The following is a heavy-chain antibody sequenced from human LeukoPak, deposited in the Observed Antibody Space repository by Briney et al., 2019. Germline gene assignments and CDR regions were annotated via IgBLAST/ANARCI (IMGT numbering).Heavy chain of an antibody. CDR1: GDSVSSNSAT. V-gene: IGHV6-1*01. Sequence: SQTLSLTCAISGDSVSSNSATWTWIRQSPSRGLEWLGRTYYRSKWYNDYAVSVISRITINPDTSKNQFSLQLNSVTPEDAAVYYCARGSSSNSWYFDYWGQETLVTVSS. J-gene: IGHJ4*02. D-gene: IGHD6-13*01. CDR3: ARGSSSNSWYFDY. CDR2: TYYRSKWYN.